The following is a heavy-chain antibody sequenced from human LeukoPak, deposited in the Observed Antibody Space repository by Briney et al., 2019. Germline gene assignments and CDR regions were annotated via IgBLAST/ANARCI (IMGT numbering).Heavy chain of an antibody. CDR2: IGTAGDT. J-gene: IGHJ6*02. CDR1: GFTFSSYD. D-gene: IGHD3-10*01. CDR3: AREARGSGKYYYYGMDV. Sequence: GGSLRLSCAASGFTFSSYDMHWVRQATGKGLEWVSAIGTAGDTYYPGSVKGRFTISRENAKNSLYLQMNSLRAGDTAVCYCAREARGSGKYYYYGMDVWGQGTTVTVSS. V-gene: IGHV3-13*01.